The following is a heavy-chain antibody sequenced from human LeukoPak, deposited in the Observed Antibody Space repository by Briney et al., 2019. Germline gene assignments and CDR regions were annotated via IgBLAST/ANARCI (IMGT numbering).Heavy chain of an antibody. Sequence: SETLSLTCAAYGGSFSGYSWTWIRQPPGKGLEWIGEINHSGSTNYNPSLKSRVTISVDTAKNQFSLKLSSVTAADTAVYYCASLGETYHYERSGYYYSDYWGQGTLVTVSS. V-gene: IGHV4-34*01. D-gene: IGHD3-22*01. CDR2: INHSGST. J-gene: IGHJ4*02. CDR1: GGSFSGYS. CDR3: ASLGETYHYERSGYYYSDY.